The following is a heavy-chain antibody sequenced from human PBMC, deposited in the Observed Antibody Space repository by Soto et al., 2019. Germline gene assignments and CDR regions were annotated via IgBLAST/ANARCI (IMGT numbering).Heavy chain of an antibody. CDR3: ARDLGVWGSYRPDYYYYYYMDV. D-gene: IGHD3-16*02. CDR2: INAGNGNT. J-gene: IGHJ6*03. CDR1: GYTFTSYA. V-gene: IGHV1-3*01. Sequence: GASVKVSCKASGYTFTSYAMHWVRQAPGQRLEWMGWINAGNGNTKYSQKFQGRVTITRDTSASTAYMELSSLRSEDMAVYYCARDLGVWGSYRPDYYYYYYMDVWGKGTTVTVSS.